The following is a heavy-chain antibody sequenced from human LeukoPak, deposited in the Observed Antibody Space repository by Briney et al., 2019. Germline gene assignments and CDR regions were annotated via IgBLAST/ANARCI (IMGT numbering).Heavy chain of an antibody. CDR3: AKRYGLHFDY. V-gene: IGHV3-23*01. CDR1: GFTFSSYA. J-gene: IGHJ4*02. CDR2: ISGSGGST. Sequence: GGSLRLSCAASGFTFSSYAMSWVRQAPGKGLEWVSAISGSGGSTYYADSVKGRFTLSRDNSKNTLYLQINSLRAADTAVYYCAKRYGLHFDYWGQGTLVTVSS. D-gene: IGHD3-10*01.